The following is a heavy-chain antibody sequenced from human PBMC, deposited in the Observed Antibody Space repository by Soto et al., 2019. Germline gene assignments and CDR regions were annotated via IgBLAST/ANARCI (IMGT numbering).Heavy chain of an antibody. J-gene: IGHJ6*03. Sequence: QDQLVQSGAEVKKPGASVTVSCKASGYSFTNYGVTWVRQAPGQGLEWMGWISAFNGNTHYAQNLQGRVTITTDASTSTAYRELRSLRSDDTAVYYCARDRGVAPPVAGNTHYYYYMDVWGKGTTVTVSS. CDR3: ARDRGVAPPVAGNTHYYYYMDV. CDR2: ISAFNGNT. V-gene: IGHV1-18*01. CDR1: GYSFTNYG. D-gene: IGHD6-19*01.